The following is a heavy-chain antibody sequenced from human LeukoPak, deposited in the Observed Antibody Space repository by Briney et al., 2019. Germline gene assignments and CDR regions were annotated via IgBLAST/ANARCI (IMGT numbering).Heavy chain of an antibody. CDR2: ISFDGRNQ. D-gene: IGHD1-1*01. Sequence: GGSLRLSCAATGFTYSSHAMHWVRQAPGKGLEWVATISFDGRNQYNADSVKGRFTISRDNSKNTLFLQMDNLRPEDAAVYYCAKAPPYKKYYDYWGQGTLVTVSS. V-gene: IGHV3-30*04. CDR3: AKAPPYKKYYDY. J-gene: IGHJ4*02. CDR1: GFTYSSHA.